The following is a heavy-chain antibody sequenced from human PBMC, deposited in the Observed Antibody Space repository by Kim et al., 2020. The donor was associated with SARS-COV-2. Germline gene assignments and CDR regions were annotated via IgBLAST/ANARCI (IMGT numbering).Heavy chain of an antibody. J-gene: IGHJ5*01. CDR3: ARGGSTWYDF. Sequence: SATFADSVKGRFTISRDNAKNTLYLQMDRLRAEDTAVYYCARGGSTWYDFWGQGTLVTVSS. CDR2: SA. V-gene: IGHV3-74*01. D-gene: IGHD3-10*01.